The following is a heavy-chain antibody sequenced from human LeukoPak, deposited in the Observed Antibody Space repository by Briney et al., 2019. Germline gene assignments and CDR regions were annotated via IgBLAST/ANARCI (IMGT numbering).Heavy chain of an antibody. Sequence: GASVNVSCKASGYTFTSYYMHWVRQAPGQGLEWMGIINPSGGSTSYAQKFQGRVTMTRDTSTSTVYMELSSLRSEDTAVYYCARVEGYGSGSYTFDYWGQGTLVTVSS. CDR1: GYTFTSYY. CDR2: INPSGGST. D-gene: IGHD3-10*01. J-gene: IGHJ4*02. V-gene: IGHV1-46*01. CDR3: ARVEGYGSGSYTFDY.